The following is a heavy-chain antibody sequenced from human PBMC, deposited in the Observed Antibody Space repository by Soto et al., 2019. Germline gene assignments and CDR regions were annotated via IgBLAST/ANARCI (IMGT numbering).Heavy chain of an antibody. D-gene: IGHD5-18*01. J-gene: IGHJ5*02. CDR1: GYTFTGYY. Sequence: SVKVACKASGYTFTGYYMHWVRQAPGQGLEWMGGIIPIFGTANYAQKFQGRVTITADESTSTAYMELSSLRSEDTAVYYCARDQYSYGVNWFDPWGQGTLVTVSS. CDR2: IIPIFGTA. CDR3: ARDQYSYGVNWFDP. V-gene: IGHV1-69*13.